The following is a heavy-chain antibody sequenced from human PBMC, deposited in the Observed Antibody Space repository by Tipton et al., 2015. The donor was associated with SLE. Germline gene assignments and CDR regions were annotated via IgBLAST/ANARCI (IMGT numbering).Heavy chain of an antibody. D-gene: IGHD1-26*01. J-gene: IGHJ4*02. CDR2: ISGGGYCT. Sequence: SLRLSCAASGFTFSSYVMSWVRQAPGKGLEWVSTISGGGYCTYYAESVKGRFTISRDNSKNTLYLQMNSLRAEDTALYYCAKGRSYVGFDFWGQGTLVTVAS. CDR3: AKGRSYVGFDF. CDR1: GFTFSSYV. V-gene: IGHV3-23*01.